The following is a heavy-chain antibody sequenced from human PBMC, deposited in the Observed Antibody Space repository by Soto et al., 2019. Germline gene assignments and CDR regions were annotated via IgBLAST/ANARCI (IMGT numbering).Heavy chain of an antibody. CDR2: IYPGDSDT. V-gene: IGHV5-51*01. CDR3: GRGATVGTTQGFFDY. D-gene: IGHD1-26*01. J-gene: IGHJ4*02. CDR1: GYNFATYW. Sequence: GGSLKISCKTSGYNFATYWIGWVGHMPGKGLEWMGIIYPGDSDTRYSPSFQGQVTISADQSISTAYLHWSSLEASDTAMYYCGRGATVGTTQGFFDYWGQGTLVTVSS.